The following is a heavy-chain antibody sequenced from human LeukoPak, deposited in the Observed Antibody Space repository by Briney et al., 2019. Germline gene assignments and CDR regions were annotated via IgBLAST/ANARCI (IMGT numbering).Heavy chain of an antibody. CDR1: GYTFTSYD. CDR2: MNPNSGNT. J-gene: IGHJ4*02. V-gene: IGHV1-8*01. Sequence: ASVKVSCKASGYTFTSYDINWVRQATGQGLEWMGWMNPNSGNTGYAQKFQGRVTMTRNTSISTAYMELSSLRSEDTAVYYCARGRRDSSSYYYVFYLDYWGQGTLVTVSS. D-gene: IGHD3-22*01. CDR3: ARGRRDSSSYYYVFYLDY.